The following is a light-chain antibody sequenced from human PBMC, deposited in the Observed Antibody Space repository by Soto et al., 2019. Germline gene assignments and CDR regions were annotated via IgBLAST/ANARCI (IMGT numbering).Light chain of an antibody. V-gene: IGKV3-20*01. CDR2: GAS. CDR3: QQYGSSRWT. Sequence: IVLTQSPGTLSLSPGDRATLSCRASQSVNRAYLAWYQQKPGQAPRLLIYGASSRATGIPDRFSGSGSGTDFTLTSSRLEPEDFAVYYCQQYGSSRWTFGQGTKVEIK. CDR1: QSVNRAY. J-gene: IGKJ1*01.